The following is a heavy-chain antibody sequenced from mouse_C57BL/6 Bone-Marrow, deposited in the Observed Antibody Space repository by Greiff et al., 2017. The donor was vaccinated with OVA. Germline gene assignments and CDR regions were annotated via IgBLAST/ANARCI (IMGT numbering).Heavy chain of an antibody. V-gene: IGHV5-4*01. Sequence: EVHLVESGGGLVKPGGSLKLSCAASGFTFSSYAMSWVRQTPEKRLEWVATISDGGSYTYYPDNVKGRFTISRDNAKNNLYLQMSHLKSEDTAMYYCARDPVYYYGSSYSSYWYFDVWGTGTTVTVSS. CDR1: GFTFSSYA. D-gene: IGHD1-1*01. J-gene: IGHJ1*03. CDR3: ARDPVYYYGSSYSSYWYFDV. CDR2: ISDGGSYT.